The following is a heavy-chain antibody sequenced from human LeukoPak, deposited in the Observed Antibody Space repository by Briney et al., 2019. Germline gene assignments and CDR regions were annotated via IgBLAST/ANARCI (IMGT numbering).Heavy chain of an antibody. CDR2: MSSSGIS. Sequence: SETLSLTCTVSNGSISSDTYFWSWIRQPAGKGLEWIGRMSSSGISTYSPSLKSRVTISIDTSRNQFSMNLNSVTAADTAVYYCARSKDILTGYCFDYWGQGTLVTASS. D-gene: IGHD3-9*01. J-gene: IGHJ4*02. CDR1: NGSISSDTYF. CDR3: ARSKDILTGYCFDY. V-gene: IGHV4-61*02.